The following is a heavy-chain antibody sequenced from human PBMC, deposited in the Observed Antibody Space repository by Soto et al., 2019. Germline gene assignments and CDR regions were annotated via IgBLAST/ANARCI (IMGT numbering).Heavy chain of an antibody. V-gene: IGHV4-31*03. J-gene: IGHJ4*02. D-gene: IGHD3-22*01. CDR3: ARDKRHFDSSGYLHYFDY. Sequence: QVQLQESGPGLVKPSQTLSLTCTVSGGSISSGDYYWSWIRQHPGKGLEWIGYISNSGTTYYNPSLKIRFTMSVDTSKIQFSLKLRSATAADTAVYYCARDKRHFDSSGYLHYFDYWGQGTLVTVSS. CDR1: GGSISSGDYY. CDR2: ISNSGTT.